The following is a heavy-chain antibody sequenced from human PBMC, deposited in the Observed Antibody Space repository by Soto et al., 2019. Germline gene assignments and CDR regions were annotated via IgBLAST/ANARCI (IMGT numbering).Heavy chain of an antibody. CDR3: AREGYYYDSSGYYPPPPGFDP. CDR1: GGTFSSYA. CDR2: IIPIFGTA. J-gene: IGHJ5*02. D-gene: IGHD3-22*01. V-gene: IGHV1-69*06. Sequence: ASVKVSCKASGGTFSSYAISWVRQAPGQGLEWMGGIIPIFGTANYAQKFQGRVTITADKSTSTAYMELSSLRSEDTAVYYCAREGYYYDSSGYYPPPPGFDPWGQGTLVTVSS.